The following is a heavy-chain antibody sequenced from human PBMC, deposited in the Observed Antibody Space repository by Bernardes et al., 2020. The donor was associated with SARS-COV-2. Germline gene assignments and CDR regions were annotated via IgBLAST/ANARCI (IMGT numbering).Heavy chain of an antibody. D-gene: IGHD6-6*01. J-gene: IGHJ2*01. CDR1: GGSISSHY. Sequence: SNNLSLICTVIGGSISSHYWSWIRTPPGKGLEWIDSIYYSGSTTYNPSLKSRVTLSVDTSKSQFSLKLSSVTAADTAGYYCATESRSSSSDWYFDLWGRGTLVTVSS. CDR3: ATESRSSSSDWYFDL. V-gene: IGHV4-59*11. CDR2: IYYSGST.